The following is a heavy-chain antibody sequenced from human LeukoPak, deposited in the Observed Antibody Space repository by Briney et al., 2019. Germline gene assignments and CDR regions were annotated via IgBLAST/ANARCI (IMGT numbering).Heavy chain of an antibody. CDR1: GGSISSYY. CDR2: IYYSGST. CDR3: AGSPYYYDSSGYYFRFDY. D-gene: IGHD3-22*01. J-gene: IGHJ4*02. V-gene: IGHV4-59*01. Sequence: SETLSLTCTVSGGSISSYYWSWIRQPPGKGLEWIGYIYYSGSTNYNPCLKSRVTISVDTSMNQFSLKLSSVTAADTAVYYCAGSPYYYDSSGYYFRFDYWGQGTLVTVSA.